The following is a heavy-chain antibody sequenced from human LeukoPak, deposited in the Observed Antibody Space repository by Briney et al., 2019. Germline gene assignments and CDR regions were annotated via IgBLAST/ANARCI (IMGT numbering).Heavy chain of an antibody. CDR2: IYYSGSI. CDR1: GGSISSYY. V-gene: IGHV4-59*08. J-gene: IGHJ4*02. CDR3: ARRSGDGYTHFDY. Sequence: SETLSLTCTVSGGSISSYYWSWIRQPPGKGLEWIGYIYYSGSINYNPSLQSRVTISLDASKNQFSLKLSSVTAADTAVYYCARRSGDGYTHFDYWGQGTLVTVSS. D-gene: IGHD5-24*01.